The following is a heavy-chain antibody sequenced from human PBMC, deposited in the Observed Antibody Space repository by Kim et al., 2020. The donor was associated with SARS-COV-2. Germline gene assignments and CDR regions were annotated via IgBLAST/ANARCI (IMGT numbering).Heavy chain of an antibody. J-gene: IGHJ6*02. D-gene: IGHD1-26*01. CDR1: GGSISSGGYH. Sequence: SETLSLTCTVSGGSISSGGYHWSWIRQHPGKGLEWIGYIYYSGSTYYNPSLKSRVTISVDTSKNQFSLKLSSVTAADTAVYYCARGPPYSGSYYAHYYYGMDVWGQGTTVTVSS. CDR3: ARGPPYSGSYYAHYYYGMDV. V-gene: IGHV4-31*03. CDR2: IYYSGST.